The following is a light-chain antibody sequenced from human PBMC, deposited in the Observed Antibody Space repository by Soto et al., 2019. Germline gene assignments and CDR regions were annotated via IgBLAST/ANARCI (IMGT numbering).Light chain of an antibody. V-gene: IGLV1-51*01. J-gene: IGLJ2*01. CDR3: GTWDSSLTIVVI. CDR2: DNQ. Sequence: QSVLTQPPSVSAAPGQTVSISCSGSSSNVGKNFVSWYQHVPGKAPKLLIYDNQKRPSGIPDRFSASKSGTLATLDITGLQTGDEADYYCGTWDSSLTIVVIFGGGTKVTVL. CDR1: SSNVGKNF.